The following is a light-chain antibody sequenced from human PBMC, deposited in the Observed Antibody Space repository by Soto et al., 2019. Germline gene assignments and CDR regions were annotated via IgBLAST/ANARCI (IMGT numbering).Light chain of an antibody. J-gene: IGKJ4*01. Sequence: EIVLTQSPGTLSLSPGERATLSCRASQSVSSSYLAWYQQKPGQAPRLLIYGASSRATGIPDRFSGGGSGTDFTLTISSLQPEDFATYSCQQSYSTPLTFGGGTKVDIK. CDR2: GAS. V-gene: IGKV3-20*01. CDR3: QQSYSTPLT. CDR1: QSVSSSY.